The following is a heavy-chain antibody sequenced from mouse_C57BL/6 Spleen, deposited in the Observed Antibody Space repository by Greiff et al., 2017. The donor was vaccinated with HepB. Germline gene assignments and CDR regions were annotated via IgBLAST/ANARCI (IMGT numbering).Heavy chain of an antibody. V-gene: IGHV5-16*01. Sequence: DVMLVESEGGLVQPGSSMKLSCTASGFTFSDYYMAWVRQVPEKGLEWVANINYDGSSTYYLDSLKSRFIISRDNAKNILYLQMSSLKSEDTATYYCARVGPGFAYWGQGTLVTVSA. J-gene: IGHJ3*01. CDR1: GFTFSDYY. CDR3: ARVGPGFAY. CDR2: INYDGSST. D-gene: IGHD4-1*01.